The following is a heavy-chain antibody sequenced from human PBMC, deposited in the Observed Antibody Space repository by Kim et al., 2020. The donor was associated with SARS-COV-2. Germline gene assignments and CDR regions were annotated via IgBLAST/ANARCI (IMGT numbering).Heavy chain of an antibody. D-gene: IGHD3-22*01. Sequence: GGSLRLSCAASGFTFSSYGMHWVRQAPGKGLEWVAVIWYDGSNKYYADSVKGRFTISRDNSKNTLYLQMNSLRAEDTAVYYCARQPSSYDSGDFAFDYWGQGTLVTVSS. CDR2: IWYDGSNK. V-gene: IGHV3-33*01. CDR3: ARQPSSYDSGDFAFDY. CDR1: GFTFSSYG. J-gene: IGHJ4*02.